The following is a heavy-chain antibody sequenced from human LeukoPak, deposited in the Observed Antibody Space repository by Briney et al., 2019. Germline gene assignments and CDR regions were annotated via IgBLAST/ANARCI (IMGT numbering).Heavy chain of an antibody. CDR2: IWYDGNNK. CDR3: ARDGYSSSWPDY. V-gene: IGHV3-33*01. CDR1: GFTFSTYG. D-gene: IGHD6-13*01. Sequence: GGSLRLSCAASGFTFSTYGMHWVRQAPGKGLEWVAVIWYDGNNKYYADSVKGRFTISRDNSKNTLYLQMNSLRAEDTAVYYCARDGYSSSWPDYWGQGTLVTVSS. J-gene: IGHJ4*02.